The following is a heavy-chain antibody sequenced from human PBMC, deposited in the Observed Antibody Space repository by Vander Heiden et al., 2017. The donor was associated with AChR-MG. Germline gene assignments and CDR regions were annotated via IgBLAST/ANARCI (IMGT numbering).Heavy chain of an antibody. Sequence: QVQLVQSGAEVKKPGASVKVSCKASGYTFTSYYMHWVRQAPGQGLEWMGIINPSGGSTSYAQKFQGRVTMTRDTSTSTVYMELSSLRSEDTAVYYCARGGVRTMKSRAFDIWGQGTMVTVSS. D-gene: IGHD3-22*01. CDR3: ARGGVRTMKSRAFDI. J-gene: IGHJ3*02. CDR1: GYTFTSYY. CDR2: INPSGGST. V-gene: IGHV1-46*01.